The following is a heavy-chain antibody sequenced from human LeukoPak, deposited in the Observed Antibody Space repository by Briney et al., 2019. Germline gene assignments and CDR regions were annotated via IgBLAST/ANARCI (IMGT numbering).Heavy chain of an antibody. V-gene: IGHV3-53*01. CDR1: GLTVNFND. CDR2: LYSGGNT. J-gene: IGHJ3*01. CDR3: TKSGPPDPF. Sequence: GGSLRLSCAVSGLTVNFNDMSWVRQAPGKRLGWVSVLYSGGNTYYADSVKGRFTISRDNSKNTLYLQMNSLRAEDTAMYYCTKSGPPDPFWGQGTMVTVSS. D-gene: IGHD3-10*01.